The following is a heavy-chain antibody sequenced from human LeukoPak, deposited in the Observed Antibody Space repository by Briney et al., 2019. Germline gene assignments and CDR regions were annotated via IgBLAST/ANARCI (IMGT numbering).Heavy chain of an antibody. CDR1: GFTFSTFW. CDR3: VRVGSSSYFIDY. Sequence: GGSLRLSCEASGFTFSTFWVTWVRQAPGRGLEWVANIHPDGSEKYYVGSGKGRFTISRDNAKNTLYLQMNSLRAEDTAVYYCVRVGSSSYFIDYWGQGTLVTVSS. J-gene: IGHJ4*02. CDR2: IHPDGSEK. V-gene: IGHV3-7*02. D-gene: IGHD3-22*01.